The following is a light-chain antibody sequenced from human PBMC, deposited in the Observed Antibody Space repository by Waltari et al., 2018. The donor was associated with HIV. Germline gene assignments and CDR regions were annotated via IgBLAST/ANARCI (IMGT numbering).Light chain of an antibody. Sequence: DIQMTQFPSFVSASVGDRVTISCRASHPLGSWLTWYQQKPGKAPELLIYATSNLGSRVPPRFSGSGSGTNFTLTINSLQTEDFATYFCQQANSFPWTFGQGTKLELK. CDR3: QQANSFPWT. J-gene: IGKJ1*01. CDR2: ATS. V-gene: IGKV1-12*01. CDR1: HPLGSW.